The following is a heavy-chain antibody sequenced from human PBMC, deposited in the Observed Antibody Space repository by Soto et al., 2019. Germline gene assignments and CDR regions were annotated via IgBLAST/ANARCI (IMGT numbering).Heavy chain of an antibody. D-gene: IGHD3-3*01. CDR3: TTRPSRFLEWSRRSYGMDV. CDR2: IKSKTDGGTT. CDR1: GFTFSNAW. J-gene: IGHJ6*02. V-gene: IGHV3-15*01. Sequence: PGGSLRLSCAASGFTFSNAWMSWVRQAPGKGLEWVGRIKSKTDGGTTDYAAPVKGRFTISRDDSKNTLYLQMNSLKTEDTAVYYCTTRPSRFLEWSRRSYGMDVWGQGTTVTVSS.